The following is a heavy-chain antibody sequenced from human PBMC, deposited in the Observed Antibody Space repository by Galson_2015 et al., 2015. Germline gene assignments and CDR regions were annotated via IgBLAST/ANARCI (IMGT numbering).Heavy chain of an antibody. J-gene: IGHJ6*03. CDR3: ARAITVRGTLIKGYQYYYMDV. D-gene: IGHD3-10*01. V-gene: IGHV3-7*01. CDR1: GFSLSSYW. CDR2: IKQDGSEK. Sequence: SLRLSCAASGFSLSSYWMSWVRQAPGKGLEWMANIKQDGSEKYYMDSVKGRFTISRDNSKNSLYLQMSSLRAEDTAVCYCARAITVRGTLIKGYQYYYMDVWGKGTTVTVSS.